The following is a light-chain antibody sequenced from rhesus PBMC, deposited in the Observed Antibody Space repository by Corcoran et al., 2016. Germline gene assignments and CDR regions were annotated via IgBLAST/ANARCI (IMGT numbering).Light chain of an antibody. CDR1: QSLVHSNGKTY. V-gene: IGKV2-65*01. CDR3: GQGTNVPFT. Sequence: DVVMTQSPLSLPITPGQPASISCRSSQSLVHSNGKTYLSWYQQKPGQPPRRLIYEGSNRDSGVPERFSWSGAGTEFRLKISRVEAEEVGVYYCGQGTNVPFTFGPGTKLDIK. CDR2: EGS. J-gene: IGKJ3*01.